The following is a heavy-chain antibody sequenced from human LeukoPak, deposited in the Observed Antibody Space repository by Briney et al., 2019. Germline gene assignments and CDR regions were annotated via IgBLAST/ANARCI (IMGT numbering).Heavy chain of an antibody. D-gene: IGHD5-24*01. CDR1: GFTFNSYA. V-gene: IGHV3-23*01. J-gene: IGHJ6*02. CDR2: ISTTGDRT. Sequence: GGSLRLSCAASGFTFNSYAMIWVRQAPGKGLESISSISTTGDRTYYADSVKGRFAISRDNSKNALYLQMNSLRAEDTAVYYCAKILERELQYYYYGMDVWGQGTSVTVSS. CDR3: AKILERELQYYYYGMDV.